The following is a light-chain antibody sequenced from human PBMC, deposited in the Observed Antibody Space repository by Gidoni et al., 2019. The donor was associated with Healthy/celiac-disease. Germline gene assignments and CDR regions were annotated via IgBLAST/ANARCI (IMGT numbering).Light chain of an antibody. Sequence: DIVLTQAPGTLSLSPGERATLSCRASQSVSSSYLAWYQQKPGQAPRLLIYGASSRATGIPDRFSGSGSGTDFTLTISRLEPEDFAVYYCQPYGSSPPTFGQGTKLEIK. V-gene: IGKV3-20*01. CDR2: GAS. CDR3: QPYGSSPPT. J-gene: IGKJ2*01. CDR1: QSVSSSY.